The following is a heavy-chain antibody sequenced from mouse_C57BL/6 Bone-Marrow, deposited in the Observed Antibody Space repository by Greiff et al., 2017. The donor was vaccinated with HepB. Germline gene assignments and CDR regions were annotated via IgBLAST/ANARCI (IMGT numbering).Heavy chain of an antibody. CDR3: ARDLIYYGFDD. V-gene: IGHV5-17*01. J-gene: IGHJ2*01. D-gene: IGHD2-2*01. CDR1: GFTFSDYG. CDR2: ISSGSSTI. Sequence: EVKLMESGGGLVKPGGSLKLSCAASGFTFSDYGMHWVRQAPEKGLEWVAYISSGSSTIYYADTVKGRFTISRDNAKNTLFLQMTSLRSEDTAMYYCARDLIYYGFDDWGQGTTLTVSS.